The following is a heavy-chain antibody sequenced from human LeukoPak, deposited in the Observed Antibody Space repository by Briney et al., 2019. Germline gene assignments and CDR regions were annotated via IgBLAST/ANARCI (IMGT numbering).Heavy chain of an antibody. Sequence: GGSLRLSCAASGFTFSSYWMSWVRQAPGKGLEWVANIKQDGSEKYYVDSVKGRFTISRDNSKNTLYLQMNSLRPEDTAMYYCAKDGFGELYPYYYMDVWGKGTTVTISS. J-gene: IGHJ6*03. CDR1: GFTFSSYW. D-gene: IGHD3-10*01. CDR2: IKQDGSEK. CDR3: AKDGFGELYPYYYMDV. V-gene: IGHV3-7*01.